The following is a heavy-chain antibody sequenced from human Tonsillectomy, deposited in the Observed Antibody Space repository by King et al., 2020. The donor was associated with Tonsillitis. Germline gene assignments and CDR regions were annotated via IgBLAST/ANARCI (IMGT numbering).Heavy chain of an antibody. CDR3: AKGGYNILSCSNFDS. Sequence: VQLVESGGGVVQPGRSLRLSCAASGLSFSSYAIHWVRQAPGKGLEWLAVISYDGSNKYHADSVKGRFTISRDNSKNTLYLQMNSLRVEDTAVYYCAKGGYNILSCSNFDSWGQGALVTVSS. CDR2: ISYDGSNK. V-gene: IGHV3-30*18. J-gene: IGHJ4*02. D-gene: IGHD3-9*01. CDR1: GLSFSSYA.